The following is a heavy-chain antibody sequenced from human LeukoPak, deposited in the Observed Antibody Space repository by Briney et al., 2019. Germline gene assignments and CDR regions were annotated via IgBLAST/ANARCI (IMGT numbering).Heavy chain of an antibody. D-gene: IGHD3-10*01. J-gene: IGHJ4*02. Sequence: GGPLRLSCAASGFTFSSYSMNWVRQAPGKGLEWVSSISSSSSYIYYADSVKGRFTISRDNDKNSLYLQMNSLRAEDTDVYYCARDSLLLWFGESDGGYWGQGTLDTVSS. V-gene: IGHV3-21*03. CDR2: ISSSSSYI. CDR1: GFTFSSYS. CDR3: ARDSLLLWFGESDGGY.